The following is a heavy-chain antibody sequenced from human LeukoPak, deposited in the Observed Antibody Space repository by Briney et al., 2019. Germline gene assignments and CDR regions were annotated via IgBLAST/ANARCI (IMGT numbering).Heavy chain of an antibody. D-gene: IGHD3-3*01. V-gene: IGHV4-30-4*01. Sequence: SETLSLTCTVSGGSISSGDYYWSWIRQPPGKGLEWIGYIYYSGSTYYNPSLKSRVTISVDTSKNQFSLKLSSVTAADTAVYYCGRADPTYDFWSGGAFDIWGQGTMVTVSS. J-gene: IGHJ3*02. CDR3: GRADPTYDFWSGGAFDI. CDR1: GGSISSGDYY. CDR2: IYYSGST.